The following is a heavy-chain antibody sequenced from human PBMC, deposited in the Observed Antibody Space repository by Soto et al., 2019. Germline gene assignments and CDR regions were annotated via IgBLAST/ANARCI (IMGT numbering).Heavy chain of an antibody. CDR3: AKAVYCSSTSCPEGPNWFDP. V-gene: IGHV3-23*01. CDR1: GFTFSSYA. CDR2: ISGSGGST. D-gene: IGHD2-2*01. J-gene: IGHJ5*02. Sequence: PGGSLRLSCAASGFTFSSYAMSWVRQAPGKGLEWVSAISGSGGSTYYADSVKGRFTISRDNSKNTLYLQMNSLRAEDTAVYYCAKAVYCSSTSCPEGPNWFDPWGQGTLVTVSS.